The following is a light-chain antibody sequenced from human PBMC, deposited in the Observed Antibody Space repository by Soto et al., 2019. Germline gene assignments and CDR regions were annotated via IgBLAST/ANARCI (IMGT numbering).Light chain of an antibody. CDR1: SSNIGAGYD. J-gene: IGLJ2*01. CDR2: GNG. CDR3: QSYDRSLSGSV. V-gene: IGLV1-40*01. Sequence: QSVLTQPPSVSGAPGQRVTISCTGSSSNIGAGYDIDWYQQLPGAAPKLLFYGNGDRPSGVPDRFSGSKSGTSASLAITGLQAEDEADYYCQSYDRSLSGSVFGGGTKLTVL.